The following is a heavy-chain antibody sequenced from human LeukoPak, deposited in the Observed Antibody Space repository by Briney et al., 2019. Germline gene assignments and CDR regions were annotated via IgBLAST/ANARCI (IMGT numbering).Heavy chain of an antibody. CDR2: INHSGST. Sequence: SETLSLTCAVYGGSFSGYYWSWIRQPPGKGPEWIGEINHSGSTNYNPSLKSRVTISIDTSKNQLSLKLTSVTAADTAVYYCARGLGGGNSIYLDYWGQGTLVTVSS. V-gene: IGHV4-34*01. CDR3: ARGLGGGNSIYLDY. D-gene: IGHD4-23*01. CDR1: GGSFSGYY. J-gene: IGHJ4*02.